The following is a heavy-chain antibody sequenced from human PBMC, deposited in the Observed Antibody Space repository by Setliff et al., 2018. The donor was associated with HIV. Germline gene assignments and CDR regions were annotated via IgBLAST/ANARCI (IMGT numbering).Heavy chain of an antibody. Sequence: GESLKISCKGSGYSFTGYWIGWVRQMPGRGLEWMGIIYPGDSDTRYSPSFEGQVTMSADKSINTAYLQWNSLKASDTAMYYCARQPTDTSGYNNWFDSWGQGTLVTGSS. V-gene: IGHV5-51*01. CDR2: IYPGDSDT. CDR1: GYSFTGYW. CDR3: ARQPTDTSGYNNWFDS. D-gene: IGHD3-3*01. J-gene: IGHJ5*01.